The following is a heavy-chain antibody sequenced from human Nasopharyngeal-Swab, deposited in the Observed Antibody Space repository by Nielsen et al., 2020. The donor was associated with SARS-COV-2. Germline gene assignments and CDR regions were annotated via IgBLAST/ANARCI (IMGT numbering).Heavy chain of an antibody. Sequence: KVSCKASGYNFATYWIGWVRQMPGEGLRWMGLIYPGDSDTRYSPSLQGQVTISADRSITTAYLQWSSLKVSDTAMYYCARLPMRAASGRGAFDIWGQGTMVTVSS. CDR3: ARLPMRAASGRGAFDI. CDR2: IYPGDSDT. V-gene: IGHV5-51*01. CDR1: GYNFATYW. D-gene: IGHD6-13*01. J-gene: IGHJ3*02.